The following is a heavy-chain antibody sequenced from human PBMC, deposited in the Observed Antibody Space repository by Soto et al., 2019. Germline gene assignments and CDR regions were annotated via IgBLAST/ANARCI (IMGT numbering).Heavy chain of an antibody. CDR1: GFTFSSYA. Sequence: QVQLVESVGGVVQPGRSLRLSCAASGFTFSSYAMHWVRQAPGKGLEWVAVISYDGSNKYYADSVKGRFTISRDNSKNTLYLQMNSLRAEDTAVYYCARERGDGDNYFDYWGQGTLVTVSS. CDR3: ARERGDGDNYFDY. V-gene: IGHV3-30-3*01. J-gene: IGHJ4*02. CDR2: ISYDGSNK. D-gene: IGHD4-17*01.